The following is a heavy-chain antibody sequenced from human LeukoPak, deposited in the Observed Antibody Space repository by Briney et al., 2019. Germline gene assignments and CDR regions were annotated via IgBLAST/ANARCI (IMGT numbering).Heavy chain of an antibody. CDR2: ISWDGGST. J-gene: IGHJ6*03. D-gene: IGHD6-13*01. Sequence: GGSLRLSCAASGFTFDDYAMHWVRQAPGKGLEWVSLISWDGGSTYYADSVKGRFTISRDNSKNSLYLQMNSLRAEDTALYYCAKGEGDSSSWYPGDYYYYYMDVWGKGTTVTVSS. CDR3: AKGEGDSSSWYPGDYYYYYMDV. CDR1: GFTFDDYA. V-gene: IGHV3-43D*03.